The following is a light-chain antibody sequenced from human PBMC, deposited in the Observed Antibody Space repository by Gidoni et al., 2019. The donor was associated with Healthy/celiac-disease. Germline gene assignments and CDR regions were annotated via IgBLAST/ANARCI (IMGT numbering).Light chain of an antibody. Sequence: EIVLTQSPGTLSLSPGERATLSCRASQSVSSSYLAWYQQKPGQAPRLLIYGASSRATGIPDRCSVSGSGTDFTLTISRLEPEDFAVYYCQQYGSSPPDTFGGGTKVEIK. CDR1: QSVSSSY. CDR3: QQYGSSPPDT. CDR2: GAS. V-gene: IGKV3-20*01. J-gene: IGKJ4*01.